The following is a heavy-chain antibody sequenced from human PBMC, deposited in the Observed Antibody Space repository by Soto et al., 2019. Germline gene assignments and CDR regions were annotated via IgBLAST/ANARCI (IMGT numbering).Heavy chain of an antibody. CDR2: IYYSGST. Sequence: SETLSLTCTVSGGSISSGDYYWSWIRQPPGKGLEWIGYIYYSGSTYYNPSLKSRVTISVDTSKNQFSLKLSSVTAADTAVYYCARDRLDYDYVWGSYGYGMDVWGQGTTVTVSS. CDR1: GGSISSGDYY. V-gene: IGHV4-30-4*01. D-gene: IGHD3-16*01. CDR3: ARDRLDYDYVWGSYGYGMDV. J-gene: IGHJ6*02.